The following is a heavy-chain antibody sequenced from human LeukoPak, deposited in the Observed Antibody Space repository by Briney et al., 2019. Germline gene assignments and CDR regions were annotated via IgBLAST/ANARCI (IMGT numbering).Heavy chain of an antibody. J-gene: IGHJ4*02. Sequence: GGSLRLSCAASGFTFSGSAMHWVRQASGKGLEWVGRIRSKANSYATAYAASVKGRFTISRDDSKNTAYLQMNSLKTEDTAVYHCTRRPGYSYPFDYWGQGTLVTVSS. CDR2: IRSKANSYAT. CDR3: TRRPGYSYPFDY. D-gene: IGHD5-18*01. CDR1: GFTFSGSA. V-gene: IGHV3-73*01.